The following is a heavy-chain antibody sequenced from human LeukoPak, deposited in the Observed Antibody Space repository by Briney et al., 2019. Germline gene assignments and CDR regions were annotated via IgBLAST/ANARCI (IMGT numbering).Heavy chain of an antibody. CDR1: GFTFSSYG. CDR3: AGDYGEYYYGMDV. CDR2: IWYDGSNK. Sequence: GGSLRLSCAASGFTFSSYGMHWVRQAPGKGLEWVAVIWYDGSNKCYADSVKGRFTISRDNSKNTLYLQMNSLRAEDAAVYYCAGDYGEYYYGMDVWGQGTTVTVSS. J-gene: IGHJ6*02. V-gene: IGHV3-33*01. D-gene: IGHD4-17*01.